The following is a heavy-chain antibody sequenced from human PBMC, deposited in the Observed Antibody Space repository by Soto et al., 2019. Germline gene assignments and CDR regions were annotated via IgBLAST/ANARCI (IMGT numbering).Heavy chain of an antibody. J-gene: IGHJ3*02. CDR3: ARDPYLHDSSGYYLISAFDI. CDR1: GGSIRSSNW. CDR2: IYHSGST. D-gene: IGHD3-22*01. V-gene: IGHV4-4*02. Sequence: PSETLSLTCAVSGGSIRSSNWWSWVRQPPGKGLEWIGEIYHSGSTNYNPSLKSRVTISVDTSKNQYSLKLSSVTAADTAVYYCARDPYLHDSSGYYLISAFDIWGQGTMVTVSS.